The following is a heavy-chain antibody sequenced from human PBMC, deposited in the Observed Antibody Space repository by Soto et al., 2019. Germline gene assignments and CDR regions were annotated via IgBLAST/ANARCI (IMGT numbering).Heavy chain of an antibody. Sequence: SDTLSLTCAVYGVSFSGYYWSWIRHPPGKGLEWIGEINHSGSTNYNPSLKSRVTISVDTSKNQLSLKLTSVTAADTAVYYCARADYSNLEAGFDYWGQGTLVTVS. CDR3: ARADYSNLEAGFDY. CDR1: GVSFSGYY. J-gene: IGHJ4*02. V-gene: IGHV4-34*01. D-gene: IGHD4-4*01. CDR2: INHSGST.